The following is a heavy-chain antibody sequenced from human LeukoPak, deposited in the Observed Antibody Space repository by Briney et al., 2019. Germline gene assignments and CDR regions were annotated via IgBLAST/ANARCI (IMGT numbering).Heavy chain of an antibody. V-gene: IGHV5-51*01. J-gene: IGHJ5*02. D-gene: IGHD3-10*01. CDR2: IYPDDSDA. CDR3: ARQRRASASVNYFDP. CDR1: GYSFTTYW. Sequence: GESLKISCETSGYSFTTYWIGWVRQVPGAGLEWVGAIYPDDSDARYSPPFQGQDIISADKSVRTAFLQWTSLKASDTAIYYCARQRRASASVNYFDPWGQGTLVTVSS.